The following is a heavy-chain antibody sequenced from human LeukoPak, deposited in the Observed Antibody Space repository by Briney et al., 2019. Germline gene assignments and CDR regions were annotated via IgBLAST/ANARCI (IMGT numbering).Heavy chain of an antibody. CDR2: INHSGST. V-gene: IGHV4-34*01. CDR3: VKSGGYGLIDY. CDR1: GGSFSGYY. J-gene: IGHJ4*02. Sequence: SETLSLTCAVYGGSFSGYYWSWIRQPPGKGLEWIGEINHSGSTNYNPSLKSRVTISVDTSKNQFSLKLSSVIAADTAVYYCVKSGGYGLIDYWGQGTRVTVSS. D-gene: IGHD1-26*01.